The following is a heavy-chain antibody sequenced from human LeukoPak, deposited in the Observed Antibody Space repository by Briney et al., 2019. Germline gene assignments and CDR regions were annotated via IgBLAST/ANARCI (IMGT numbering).Heavy chain of an antibody. CDR3: ARAVPGCYDSSGYLFAFDI. V-gene: IGHV3-33*01. D-gene: IGHD3-22*01. CDR2: IWYDGSNK. J-gene: IGHJ3*02. Sequence: GRSLRLSCAASGFTFSSYGMHWVRQAPGKGLEWVAVIWYDGSNKYYADSVKGRFTISRDNSKNTLYLQMNSLRAEDTAVYYCARAVPGCYDSSGYLFAFDIWGQGTMVTVSS. CDR1: GFTFSSYG.